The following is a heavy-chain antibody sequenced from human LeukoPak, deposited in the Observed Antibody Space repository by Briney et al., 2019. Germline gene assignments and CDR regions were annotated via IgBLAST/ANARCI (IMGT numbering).Heavy chain of an antibody. CDR3: GRAGIVAATSFDY. CDR2: SRNKANSYTT. D-gene: IGHD1-26*01. J-gene: IGHJ4*02. Sequence: PGGSLRLSCAASGFTFSDHYMDWVRQAPGKGLEWVGRSRNKANSYTTEYAASVKGRFTISGDVSKNSLFLQMNSLKTEDTAVYYCGRAGIVAATSFDYWGQGTLVTVSS. V-gene: IGHV3-72*01. CDR1: GFTFSDHY.